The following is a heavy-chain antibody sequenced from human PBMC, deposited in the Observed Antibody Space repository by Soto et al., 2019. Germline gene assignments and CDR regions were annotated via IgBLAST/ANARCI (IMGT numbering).Heavy chain of an antibody. CDR1: GGTFSSYA. D-gene: IGHD1-7*01. J-gene: IGHJ3*02. CDR2: IIPIFGTA. V-gene: IGHV1-69*13. Sequence: ASVKVSCKASGGTFSSYAISWVRQAPGQGLEWMGGIIPIFGTANYAQKFQGRVTITADESTSTAYMELSSLRSEDTAVYYCARESAGTTGGAFDIWGQGTMVTVSS. CDR3: ARESAGTTGGAFDI.